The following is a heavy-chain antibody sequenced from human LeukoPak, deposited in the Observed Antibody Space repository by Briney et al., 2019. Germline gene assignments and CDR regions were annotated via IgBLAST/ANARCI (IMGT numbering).Heavy chain of an antibody. J-gene: IGHJ4*02. CDR2: IIPIFGTA. CDR1: GGTFSSYA. D-gene: IGHD6-13*01. V-gene: IGHV1-69*13. CDR3: ARSYGSSQHFDY. Sequence: SVKVSCKASGGTFSSYAISWVRQAPGQGLEWMGGIIPIFGTANYAQKFQGRVTITADESTSTAYMELSSLRSEDTAVYYCARSYGSSQHFDYWGQGTLVTASS.